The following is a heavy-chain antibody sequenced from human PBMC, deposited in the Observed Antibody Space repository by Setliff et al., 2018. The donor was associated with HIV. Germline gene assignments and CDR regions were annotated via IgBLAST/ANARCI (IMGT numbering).Heavy chain of an antibody. Sequence: PSETLSLTCSVSGGSISSGTYYWGWIRQPPGKGLEWIGSMSHSGSTLYNPSLKSRVTISVDTSKNQLSLKVNSVTAADTGVYYCARAPSCADSWCYMYYYYYYGMDVWGLGTTVTVSS. CDR1: GGSISSGTYY. CDR3: ARAPSCADSWCYMYYYYYYGMDV. D-gene: IGHD2-8*01. V-gene: IGHV4-39*07. J-gene: IGHJ6*02. CDR2: MSHSGST.